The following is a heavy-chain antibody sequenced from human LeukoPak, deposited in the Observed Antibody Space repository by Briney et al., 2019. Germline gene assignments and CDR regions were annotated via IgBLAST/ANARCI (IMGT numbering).Heavy chain of an antibody. J-gene: IGHJ4*02. Sequence: GGSLRLSCAASGFTFSSYSMNWVRQAPGKGLEWVSSISSSSSYIYYADSVKGRFTISRDSAKNSLYLQMNSLRAEDTAVYYCARDRAAAGYNWGQGTLVTVSS. D-gene: IGHD6-13*01. CDR3: ARDRAAAGYN. V-gene: IGHV3-21*01. CDR1: GFTFSSYS. CDR2: ISSSSSYI.